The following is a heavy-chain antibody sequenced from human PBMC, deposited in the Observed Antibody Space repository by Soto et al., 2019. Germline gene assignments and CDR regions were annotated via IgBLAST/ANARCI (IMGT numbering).Heavy chain of an antibody. CDR2: TYYRSKWYN. Sequence: SQTLSLTCAISGDSVSSNSAAWNWIRQSPSRGLKWLGRTYYRSKWYNDYAVSVKSRISINPDTSKNQFSLQLNSVTPEDTAVYYCARGVPLYSSNYPYYAMDVWGQGTTVTVSS. V-gene: IGHV6-1*01. D-gene: IGHD6-13*01. CDR3: ARGVPLYSSNYPYYAMDV. J-gene: IGHJ6*02. CDR1: GDSVSSNSAA.